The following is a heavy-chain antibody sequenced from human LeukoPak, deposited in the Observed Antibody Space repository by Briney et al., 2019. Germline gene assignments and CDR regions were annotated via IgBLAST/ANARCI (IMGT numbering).Heavy chain of an antibody. V-gene: IGHV1-3*01. D-gene: IGHD6-19*01. CDR3: ARVVADDSGWYGGFDY. J-gene: IGHJ4*02. CDR1: GYTFTSYA. Sequence: GASVKVSCKASGYTFTSYAMHWVRQAPGQRLEWMGWINAGNGNTKYSQKFQGRVTITRDTSASTAYMELSSLRSEDTAVYYCARVVADDSGWYGGFDYWGQGTLVTVSS. CDR2: INAGNGNT.